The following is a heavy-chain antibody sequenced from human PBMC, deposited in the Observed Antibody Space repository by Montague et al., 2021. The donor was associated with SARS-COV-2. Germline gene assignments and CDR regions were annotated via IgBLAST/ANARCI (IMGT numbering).Heavy chain of an antibody. CDR2: IYYSGST. CDR1: GGSISSSSYY. D-gene: IGHD5-12*01. CDR3: ASTTWRRGNFDL. Sequence: SETLSLTCTVSGGSISSSSYYRGWIRQPPGKGLEWIGSIYYSGSTYYNPSLKSRVTISVDTSKNHFSLKLSSVTAADTAVYYCASTTWRRGNFDLWGVGTLVTVSS. J-gene: IGHJ2*01. V-gene: IGHV4-39*07.